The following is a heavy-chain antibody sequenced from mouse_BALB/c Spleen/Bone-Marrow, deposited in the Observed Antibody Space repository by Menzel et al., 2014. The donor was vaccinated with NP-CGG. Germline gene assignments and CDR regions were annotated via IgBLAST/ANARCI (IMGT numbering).Heavy chain of an antibody. CDR2: IDPANGDT. CDR1: GFKIKDTY. V-gene: IGHV14-3*02. CDR3: ARYRLGTYFDY. J-gene: IGHJ2*01. D-gene: IGHD2-14*01. Sequence: VQLQQPGAELVKPGASVKLSCTASGFKIKDTYMHWVRQRPEQGLEWIGRIDPANGDTRCDPKFQGKATITADTSSSTAYLQLSSLTSEDTAVYCCARYRLGTYFDYWGQGTTLTVSS.